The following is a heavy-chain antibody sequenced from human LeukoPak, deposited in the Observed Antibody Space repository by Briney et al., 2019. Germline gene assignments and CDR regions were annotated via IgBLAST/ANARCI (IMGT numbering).Heavy chain of an antibody. CDR1: GGSISSSSYY. D-gene: IGHD5-18*01. CDR2: IYYSGST. Sequence: SETLSLTCTVSGGSISSSSYYWGWIRQPPGKGLEWIGSIYYSGSTYYNPSLKSRVTISVDTSKNQFSLKLSSVTAADTAVYYCARGTSGYSYGYRYYYYYYVDVWGKGTTVTVSS. J-gene: IGHJ6*03. CDR3: ARGTSGYSYGYRYYYYYYVDV. V-gene: IGHV4-39*01.